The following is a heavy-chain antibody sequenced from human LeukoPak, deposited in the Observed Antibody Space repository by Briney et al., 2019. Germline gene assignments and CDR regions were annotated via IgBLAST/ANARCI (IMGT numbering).Heavy chain of an antibody. Sequence: GESLKISCKGSGYSFNTYWIGWVRQLPGKGLEWMGIIYPRDSDTKYRPSFRGQVTISADKSISTVYLQWSSLKASDSAMYYCARPMVRGEPRDYWGQGTLVTVSS. CDR1: GYSFNTYW. V-gene: IGHV5-51*01. CDR3: ARPMVRGEPRDY. D-gene: IGHD3-10*01. CDR2: IYPRDSDT. J-gene: IGHJ4*02.